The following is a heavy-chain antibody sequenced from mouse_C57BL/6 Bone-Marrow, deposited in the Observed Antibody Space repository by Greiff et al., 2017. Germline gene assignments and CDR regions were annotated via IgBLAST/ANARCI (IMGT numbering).Heavy chain of an antibody. V-gene: IGHV1-50*01. CDR2: IDPSDSYT. CDR3: ARVDYSNYVFAY. CDR1: GYTFTSYW. J-gene: IGHJ3*01. D-gene: IGHD2-5*01. Sequence: VKLQQPGAELVKPGASVKLSCKASGYTFTSYWMQWVKQRPGQGLEWIGEIDPSDSYTNYNQKFKGKATLTVDTSSSTAYMQLSSLTSEDSAVYSCARVDYSNYVFAYWGQGTLVTVSA.